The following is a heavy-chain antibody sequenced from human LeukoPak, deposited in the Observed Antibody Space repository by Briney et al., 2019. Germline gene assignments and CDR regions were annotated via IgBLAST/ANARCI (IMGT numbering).Heavy chain of an antibody. D-gene: IGHD3-22*01. J-gene: IGHJ4*02. CDR3: ARCSPGDSSNFYAVLQY. CDR2: IIPVFGTT. CDR1: GGTFSSYA. V-gene: IGHV1-69*06. Sequence: SVKVSCKASGGTFSSYAVSWVRLTPGQGLEWLGGIIPVFGTTTYAQKFQAKVTMTPDKYTNTAYLEISSLTSDDTAVYYCARCSPGDSSNFYAVLQYWGQGTQVTVS.